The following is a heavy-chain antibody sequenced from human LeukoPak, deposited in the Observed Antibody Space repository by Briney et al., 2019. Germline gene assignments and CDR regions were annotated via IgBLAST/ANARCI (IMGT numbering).Heavy chain of an antibody. J-gene: IGHJ4*02. Sequence: PGGSLRLSCAASGFTFSSYAMSWVRRAPGKGLEWVASITPDGSQKHYVDSVKGRFTISRDNTENSLYLQMHSLGAEDTAVYYCARLLGTATTYDYWGQGTLVTVSS. CDR2: ITPDGSQK. D-gene: IGHD5-24*01. V-gene: IGHV3-7*01. CDR1: GFTFSSYA. CDR3: ARLLGTATTYDY.